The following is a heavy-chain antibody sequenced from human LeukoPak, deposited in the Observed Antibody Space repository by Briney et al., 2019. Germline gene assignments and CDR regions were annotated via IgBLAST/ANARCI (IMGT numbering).Heavy chain of an antibody. Sequence: SETLSLTCTVSGGSISSSSYYWGWIRQPPGKGLEWIGSIYYSGSTYYNPSLKSRVTISVDTSKNQFPLKLSSVTAADTAVYYCASSGWYYFDYWGQGTLVTVSS. CDR1: GGSISSSSYY. D-gene: IGHD3-10*01. CDR3: ASSGWYYFDY. J-gene: IGHJ4*02. V-gene: IGHV4-39*01. CDR2: IYYSGST.